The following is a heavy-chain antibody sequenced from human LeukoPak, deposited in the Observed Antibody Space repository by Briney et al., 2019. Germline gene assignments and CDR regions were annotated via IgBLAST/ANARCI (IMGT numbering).Heavy chain of an antibody. CDR1: GITFSNYA. CDR2: ISASADST. V-gene: IGHV3-23*01. D-gene: IGHD3-16*01. Sequence: GGSLRLSCAASGITFSNYAMSWVRQAPGKGLEWVSSISASADSTYYADSVKGRFTISRDNSKDTLYLQMNSLRAEETAKYYCARGKFWGALDVWGQGIVVTVSS. J-gene: IGHJ3*01. CDR3: ARGKFWGALDV.